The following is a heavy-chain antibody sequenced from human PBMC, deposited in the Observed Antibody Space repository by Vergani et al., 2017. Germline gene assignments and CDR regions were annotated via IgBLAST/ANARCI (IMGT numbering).Heavy chain of an antibody. V-gene: IGHV3-48*04. D-gene: IGHD6-13*01. CDR1: GFTFSSYS. Sequence: EVQLVESGGGLVQPGGSLRLSCAASGFTFSSYSMNWVRQAPRKGLEWVSYISSSSSTIYYADSVKGRFTISRDNAKNSLYLQMNSLRAEDTAVYYCAREDSSRWGGMDVWGQGTTVTVSS. CDR3: AREDSSRWGGMDV. J-gene: IGHJ6*02. CDR2: ISSSSSTI.